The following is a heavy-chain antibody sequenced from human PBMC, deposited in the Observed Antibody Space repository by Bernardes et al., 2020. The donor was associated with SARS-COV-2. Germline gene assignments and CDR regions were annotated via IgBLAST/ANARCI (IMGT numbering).Heavy chain of an antibody. J-gene: IGHJ4*02. CDR1: GYTLTGFQ. Sequence: ASVKVACKASGYTLTGFQMHWVRQAPGQGLEWMGRMNPSTGYTRYAQKFQGRVTMTRDTSISTVYMELSRLKSDDTAVYYCARERPDITGTPRDWGQGTLVTVSS. D-gene: IGHD1-7*01. V-gene: IGHV1-2*06. CDR2: MNPSTGYT. CDR3: ARERPDITGTPRD.